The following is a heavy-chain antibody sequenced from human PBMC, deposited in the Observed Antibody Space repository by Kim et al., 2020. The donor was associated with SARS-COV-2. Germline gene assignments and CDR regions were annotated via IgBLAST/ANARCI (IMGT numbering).Heavy chain of an antibody. CDR3: ARDLMTTVTNYYYGMDV. J-gene: IGHJ6*02. D-gene: IGHD4-4*01. V-gene: IGHV4-31*02. Sequence: LKSRVTISVETSKNQFSLKLSSVTAADTAVYYCARDLMTTVTNYYYGMDVWGQGTTVTVSS.